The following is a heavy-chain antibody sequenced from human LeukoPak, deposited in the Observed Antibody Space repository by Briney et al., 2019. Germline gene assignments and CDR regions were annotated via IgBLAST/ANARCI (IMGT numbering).Heavy chain of an antibody. CDR2: MNPNSGNT. J-gene: IGHJ4*02. D-gene: IGHD1-26*01. V-gene: IGHV1-8*01. Sequence: ASVRVSCTASGYTFTSYDINWVRQAPGQGLEWMGWMNPNSGNTGYAQKFQGRVTMTTDTSTSTAYMELRSLRSDDTAVYYCARSLGNLGYWGQGTLVTVSS. CDR1: GYTFTSYD. CDR3: ARSLGNLGY.